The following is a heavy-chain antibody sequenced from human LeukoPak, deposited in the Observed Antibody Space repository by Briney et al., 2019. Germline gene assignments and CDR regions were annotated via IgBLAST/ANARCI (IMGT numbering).Heavy chain of an antibody. Sequence: GASVKVSCKASGYTFTGYYMHWVRQAPGQGLEWMGWINPNSGGANYAQKFQGRVTMTRDTSISTAYMELSRLRSDDTAVYYCARNYGSGSRSPIDYWGQGTLVTVSS. J-gene: IGHJ4*02. CDR1: GYTFTGYY. CDR3: ARNYGSGSRSPIDY. D-gene: IGHD3-10*01. CDR2: INPNSGGA. V-gene: IGHV1-2*02.